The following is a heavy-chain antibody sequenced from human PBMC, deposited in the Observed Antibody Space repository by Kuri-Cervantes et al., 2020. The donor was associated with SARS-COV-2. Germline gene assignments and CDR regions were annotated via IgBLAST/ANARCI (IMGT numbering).Heavy chain of an antibody. CDR3: AKVDYCSGGSCYPGGAFDI. J-gene: IGHJ3*02. D-gene: IGHD2-15*01. CDR1: GFTFSSYG. V-gene: IGHV3-30*02. CDR2: IRYDGSNK. Sequence: GESLKISCAASGFTFSSYGMHWVRQAPGKGLEWVAFIRYDGSNKYYADSVKGRFTISRDNSKNTLYLQMNSLRAEGTAVYYCAKVDYCSGGSCYPGGAFDIWGQGTMVTVSS.